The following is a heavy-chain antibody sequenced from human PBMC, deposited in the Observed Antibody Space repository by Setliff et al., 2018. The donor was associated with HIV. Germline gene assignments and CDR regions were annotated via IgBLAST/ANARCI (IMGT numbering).Heavy chain of an antibody. Sequence: KPSETLSLTCTVSGGSINSGTYYWGWIRQPPGKGLEWIGSIYYSGSTYYNPSLKSRVTISIDTSKNQFSLKMSSVTAADTAMYYCARPLLRFLEWPPSWFDPWGQGTRGTAPQ. CDR3: ARPLLRFLEWPPSWFDP. D-gene: IGHD3-3*01. V-gene: IGHV4-39*01. J-gene: IGHJ5*02. CDR2: IYYSGST. CDR1: GGSINSGTYY.